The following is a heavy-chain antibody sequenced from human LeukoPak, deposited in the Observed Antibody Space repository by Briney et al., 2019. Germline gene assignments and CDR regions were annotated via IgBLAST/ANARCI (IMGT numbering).Heavy chain of an antibody. CDR1: GFTFSNAW. V-gene: IGHV3-21*01. CDR3: ARGEVHYYGSGSDY. J-gene: IGHJ4*02. CDR2: ISSSSSYI. D-gene: IGHD3-10*01. Sequence: GGSLRLSCAASGFTFSNAWMSWVRQAPGKGLEWVSSISSSSSYIYYADSVKGRFTISRHNAKNSLYLQMNSLRAEDTAVYYCARGEVHYYGSGSDYWGQGTLVTVSS.